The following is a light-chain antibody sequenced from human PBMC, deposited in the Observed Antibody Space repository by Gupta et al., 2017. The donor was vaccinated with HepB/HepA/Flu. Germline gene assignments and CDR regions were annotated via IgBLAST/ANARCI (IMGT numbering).Light chain of an antibody. Sequence: DIQMTQSPSSLSASVGDRVTITCQASQDISNYVNWYQQKPGKAPKLLIYDASNLETGVPSRFSGSGSGTDFTFTISILQPEDIATYYCQQEDNLPITFGQGTRLEIK. V-gene: IGKV1-33*01. J-gene: IGKJ5*01. CDR1: QDISNY. CDR2: DAS. CDR3: QQEDNLPIT.